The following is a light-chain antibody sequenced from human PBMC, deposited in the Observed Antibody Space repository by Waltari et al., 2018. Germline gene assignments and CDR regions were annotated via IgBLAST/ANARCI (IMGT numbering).Light chain of an antibody. Sequence: EIVLTQSPGTLSLSPGERATLSCRASQGVGKDLAWYQQRPGQAPRLLLCHTSIRATGIPDRFSGSGYGTDFSLTISRLEPEDFAVYYCQKYDFLPATFGQGTTVEIK. V-gene: IGKV3-20*01. CDR3: QKYDFLPAT. CDR2: HTS. J-gene: IGKJ1*01. CDR1: QGVGKD.